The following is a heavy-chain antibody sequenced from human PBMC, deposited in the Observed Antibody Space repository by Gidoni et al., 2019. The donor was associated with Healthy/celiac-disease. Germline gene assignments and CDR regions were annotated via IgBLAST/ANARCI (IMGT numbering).Heavy chain of an antibody. CDR3: AREGADTAMEHSFDY. Sequence: VQLVQSGAEVKKPGASVKVSCKASGYTFTGYYMHWVRQAPGQGLEWMGWINPNSGGTNYAQKFQGRVTMTRDTSISTAYMELSRLRSDDTAVYYCAREGADTAMEHSFDYWGQGTLVTVSS. CDR1: GYTFTGYY. CDR2: INPNSGGT. D-gene: IGHD5-18*01. V-gene: IGHV1-2*02. J-gene: IGHJ4*02.